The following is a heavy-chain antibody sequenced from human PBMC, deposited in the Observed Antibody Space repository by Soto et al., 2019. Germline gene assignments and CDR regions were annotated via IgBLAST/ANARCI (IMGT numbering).Heavy chain of an antibody. CDR2: ISGSGDST. Sequence: GGSLRLSCAASGFTFSSYAMSWVRQAPGKGLEWVSAISGSGDSTYYADSVKGRFTLSRDISKSTLYLQMNSLRAEDTAVYYCAKASSSSWTFFYSYYMAVWGKGTTVTVSS. D-gene: IGHD6-13*01. J-gene: IGHJ6*03. CDR3: AKASSSSWTFFYSYYMAV. CDR1: GFTFSSYA. V-gene: IGHV3-23*01.